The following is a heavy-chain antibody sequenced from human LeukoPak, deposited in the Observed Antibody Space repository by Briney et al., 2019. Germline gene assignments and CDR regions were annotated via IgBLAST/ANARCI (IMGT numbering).Heavy chain of an antibody. CDR2: IKQDGSEK. V-gene: IGHV3-7*01. Sequence: GGSLRRSCAASGFTFSSYWMSWVRQAPGKGLDWVANIKQDGSEKYYVDSVKGRFTISRDNAKNSLYLQMNSLRAEDTAVYYCARAKGSYYYGMDVWGQGTTVTVSS. J-gene: IGHJ6*02. CDR1: GFTFSSYW. CDR3: ARAKGSYYYGMDV.